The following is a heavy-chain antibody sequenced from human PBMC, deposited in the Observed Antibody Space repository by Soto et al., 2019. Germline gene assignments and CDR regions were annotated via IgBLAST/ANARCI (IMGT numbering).Heavy chain of an antibody. J-gene: IGHJ4*02. CDR1: GGTFSSYA. CDR3: ARGLGSWSGYYTPFDY. D-gene: IGHD3-3*01. Sequence: GASVKVSCKASGGTFSSYAISWVRQAPGQGLEWMGGIIPIFGTANYAQKFQGRVTITADESTSTAYMELSSLRSEDTAVYYCARGLGSWSGYYTPFDYWGQGTLVTVSS. V-gene: IGHV1-69*13. CDR2: IIPIFGTA.